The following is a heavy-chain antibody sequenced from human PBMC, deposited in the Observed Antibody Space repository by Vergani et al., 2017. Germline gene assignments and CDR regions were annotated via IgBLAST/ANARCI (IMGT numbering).Heavy chain of an antibody. Sequence: EVQLVESGGGLVQPGRSLRLSCAASGFTFDDYAMHWVRQAPGKGLEWVSGISWNSGSIGYADSVKGRFTISRDNAKNSLYLQMNSLRAEDTAVYYCARDPTQYYSSSFYFDYWGQGTLVTVSS. V-gene: IGHV3-9*01. J-gene: IGHJ4*02. CDR2: ISWNSGSI. CDR3: ARDPTQYYSSSFYFDY. CDR1: GFTFDDYA. D-gene: IGHD6-6*01.